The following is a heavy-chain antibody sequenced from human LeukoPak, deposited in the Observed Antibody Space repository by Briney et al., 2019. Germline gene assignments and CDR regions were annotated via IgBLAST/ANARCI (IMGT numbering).Heavy chain of an antibody. V-gene: IGHV4/OR15-8*01. D-gene: IGHD2-15*01. CDR3: TRENRPGCPFAF. CDR1: GGSIVSTTY. Sequence: LSEPLSLPCGVSGGSIVSTTYWSWVSQAPGRGLEWLGEIAHDGTQNYHSSLRSRVPMSFDRDNNYVSLSLTAVTGADTALYYCTRENRPGCPFAFWGRGVLVSVSS. CDR2: IAHDGTQ. J-gene: IGHJ4*02.